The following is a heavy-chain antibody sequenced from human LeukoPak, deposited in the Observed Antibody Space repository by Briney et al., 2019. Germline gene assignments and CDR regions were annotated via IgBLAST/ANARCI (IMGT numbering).Heavy chain of an antibody. Sequence: SVKLSCKASGGTFSSYAISWVRQAPGQGLEWMGGIIPIFGTANYAQKFQGRVTITADESTSTAYMELSSLRSEDTAVYYCASGYYYDSSGYYQTDYWGQGTLVTVSS. CDR3: ASGYYYDSSGYYQTDY. D-gene: IGHD3-22*01. V-gene: IGHV1-69*13. J-gene: IGHJ4*02. CDR2: IIPIFGTA. CDR1: GGTFSSYA.